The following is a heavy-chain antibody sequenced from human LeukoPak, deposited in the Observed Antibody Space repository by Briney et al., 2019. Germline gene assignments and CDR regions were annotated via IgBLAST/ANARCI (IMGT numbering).Heavy chain of an antibody. D-gene: IGHD3-22*01. Sequence: PGGSLRLSCAASGFTFSNYGMHWVRQAPCKGLEWVADIWYDGGDKYYTDSVKGRFTISRDNSKNTLYLQMNSLRAEDTAVYYCARSYYYDTSHTADYWGQGTLVTVSS. CDR3: ARSYYYDTSHTADY. V-gene: IGHV3-33*01. CDR2: IWYDGGDK. J-gene: IGHJ4*02. CDR1: GFTFSNYG.